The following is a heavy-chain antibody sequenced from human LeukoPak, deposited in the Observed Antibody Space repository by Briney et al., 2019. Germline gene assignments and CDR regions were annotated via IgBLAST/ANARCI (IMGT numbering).Heavy chain of an antibody. CDR2: ISYDGSNK. Sequence: GGSLRLSCAASGFIFSSYAMHWVRQAPGKGLEWEAVISYDGSNKYYADSVKGRFTISRDISKNTMYLQMNSLRTEDTAVYYCARDFSGGRDYWGQGTLVTVSS. J-gene: IGHJ4*02. CDR3: ARDFSGGRDY. CDR1: GFIFSSYA. V-gene: IGHV3-30-3*01. D-gene: IGHD2-15*01.